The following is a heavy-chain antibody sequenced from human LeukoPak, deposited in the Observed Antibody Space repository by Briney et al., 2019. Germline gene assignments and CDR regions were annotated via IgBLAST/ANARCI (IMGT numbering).Heavy chain of an antibody. CDR1: GFTFSDYE. CDR2: IKSDGSST. V-gene: IGHV3-74*01. J-gene: IGHJ4*02. CDR3: VRDNRSYNFDY. D-gene: IGHD1-26*01. Sequence: GGSLRLSCAASGFTFSDYEMNWVRQAPGKGLVWVSCIKSDGSSTSIADSAKGRFTISRDNAKNTVYLQMNSLRAEDTAVYYCVRDNRSYNFDYWGQGTLVTVSS.